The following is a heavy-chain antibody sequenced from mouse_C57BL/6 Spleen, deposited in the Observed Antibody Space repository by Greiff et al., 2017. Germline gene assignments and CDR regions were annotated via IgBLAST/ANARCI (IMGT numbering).Heavy chain of an antibody. J-gene: IGHJ4*01. CDR3: ARSHGNYAMDY. Sequence: EVQLQQSGAELVKPGASVKLSCTASGFNIKDYYMHWVKQRTEQGLEWIGRIDPEDGETKYAQKFQGQATITADTSSNTAYLQLSSLTSEDTAVYYCARSHGNYAMDYWGQGTSVTVSS. CDR2: IDPEDGET. V-gene: IGHV14-2*01. CDR1: GFNIKDYY. D-gene: IGHD2-1*01.